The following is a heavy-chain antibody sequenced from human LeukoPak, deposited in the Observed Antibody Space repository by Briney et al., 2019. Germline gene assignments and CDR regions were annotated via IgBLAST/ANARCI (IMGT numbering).Heavy chain of an antibody. D-gene: IGHD2-2*01. J-gene: IGHJ5*02. CDR2: LKPSFGTA. V-gene: IGHV1-69*13. CDR1: GGTFSNYP. CDR3: ARVQSDCPIASCHDKGFFDD. Sequence: SVKVSCKASGGTFSNYPVTWVRQAPGQGLEWMGGLKPSFGTANYAQKFQGRVTITADESTRAAYMELSSLRSDDTAVYYCARVQSDCPIASCHDKGFFDDWGQGTLVTVSS.